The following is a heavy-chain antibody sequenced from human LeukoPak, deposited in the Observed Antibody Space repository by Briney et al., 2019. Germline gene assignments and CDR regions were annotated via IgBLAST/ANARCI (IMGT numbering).Heavy chain of an antibody. Sequence: ASVQVSCKASGYTFTSYYMHWVRQAPGQGLEWMGIINPSGGSTSYAQKFQGRVTMTRDMSTSTVYMELSSLRSEDTAVYYCARGYSSSWYPAYYYYMDVWGKGTTVTVSS. CDR2: INPSGGST. D-gene: IGHD6-13*01. J-gene: IGHJ6*03. V-gene: IGHV1-46*01. CDR3: ARGYSSSWYPAYYYYMDV. CDR1: GYTFTSYY.